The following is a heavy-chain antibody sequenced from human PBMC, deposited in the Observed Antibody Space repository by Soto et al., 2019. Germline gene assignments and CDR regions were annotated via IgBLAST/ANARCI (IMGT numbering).Heavy chain of an antibody. J-gene: IGHJ4*02. D-gene: IGHD6-19*01. CDR3: ARPEDSSGWFRLHN. CDR2: INAGNGNT. CDR1: GYTFTSYA. Sequence: ASVKVSCKASGYTFTSYAMHWVRQAPGQRLEWMGWINAGNGNTKYSQKFRVTITRDTSASTAYMELSSLRSEDTAVYYCARPEDSSGWFRLHNWGQGTLVTVSS. V-gene: IGHV1-3*01.